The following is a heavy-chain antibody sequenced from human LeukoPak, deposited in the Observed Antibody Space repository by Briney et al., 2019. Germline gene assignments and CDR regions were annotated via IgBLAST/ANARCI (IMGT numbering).Heavy chain of an antibody. CDR3: ARAPLRTYYYDSSGPQHDAFGI. V-gene: IGHV4-34*01. CDR1: GGSFSGYY. D-gene: IGHD3-22*01. J-gene: IGHJ3*02. Sequence: SETLSLTCAVYGGSFSGYYWSWIRQPPGKGLEWIGEIHHSGSTNYNPSLKSRVTISVDTSKNQFSLKLTSVTAADTAVYYCARAPLRTYYYDSSGPQHDAFGIWGQGTMVTVSS. CDR2: IHHSGST.